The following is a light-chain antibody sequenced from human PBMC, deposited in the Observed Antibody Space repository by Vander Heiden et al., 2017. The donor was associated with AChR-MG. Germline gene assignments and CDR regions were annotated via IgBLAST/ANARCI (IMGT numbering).Light chain of an antibody. J-gene: IGLJ1*01. CDR3: QSYDSSLSLYV. V-gene: IGLV1-40*01. Sequence: QSVLPQPPSMSGAPGQRVTISCTGSSSNIGAGYDVHWYQQLPGAAPKLLIYGNTNRPSGVPDRFSGSKSATSASLAITGLQAEDEADYYCQSYDSSLSLYVFGTGTKVTVL. CDR1: SSNIGAGYD. CDR2: GNT.